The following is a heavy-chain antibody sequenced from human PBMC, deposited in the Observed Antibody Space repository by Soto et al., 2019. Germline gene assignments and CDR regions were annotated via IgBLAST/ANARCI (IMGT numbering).Heavy chain of an antibody. D-gene: IGHD3-22*01. Sequence: GGSLRLSCAASGFTFSSYAMSWVRQAPGKGLEWVSAISGSGGSTYYADSVKGRFTISRDNSKNTLYLQMNSLRAEDTAVYYCAKDGDGGASPYDSSGYYPNDYWGQGTLVTVSS. CDR1: GFTFSSYA. CDR3: AKDGDGGASPYDSSGYYPNDY. CDR2: ISGSGGST. V-gene: IGHV3-23*01. J-gene: IGHJ4*02.